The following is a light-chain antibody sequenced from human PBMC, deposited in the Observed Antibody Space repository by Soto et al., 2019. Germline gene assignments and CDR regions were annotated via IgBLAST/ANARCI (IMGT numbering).Light chain of an antibody. CDR1: SSDVGAYNY. J-gene: IGLJ2*01. Sequence: QSVLTQPASVSGSPGQSITISCTGNSSDVGAYNYVSWYQQHPGKAPKLIIYGVSNRPSGVSNRFSGSKSGNTASLTISGLQAEDEAHYYCSSYTTASTYITLGGGTKLTVL. CDR2: GVS. V-gene: IGLV2-14*01. CDR3: SSYTTASTYIT.